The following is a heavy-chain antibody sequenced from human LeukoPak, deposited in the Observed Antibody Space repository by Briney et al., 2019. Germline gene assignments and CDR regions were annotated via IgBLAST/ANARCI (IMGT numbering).Heavy chain of an antibody. CDR2: ISSSSSYI. CDR3: TSDLWSGYSFDY. Sequence: GGSLRLSCAASGFTFSSYSMNWVRQAPGKGLEWVSSISSSSSYIYYADSVKGRFTISRDNAKNSMYLQMNSMSAEDTAVYYCTSDLWSGYSFDYWGQGTLVTVSS. D-gene: IGHD3-3*01. V-gene: IGHV3-21*01. J-gene: IGHJ4*02. CDR1: GFTFSSYS.